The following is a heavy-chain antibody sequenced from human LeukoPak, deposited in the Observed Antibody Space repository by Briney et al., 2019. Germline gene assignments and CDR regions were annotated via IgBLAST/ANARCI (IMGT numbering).Heavy chain of an antibody. CDR3: AQLTL. CDR1: GFTFSTYV. Sequence: GGSLRLSCAASGFTFSTYVMTWVRQAPGKGLEWVSGISGDGGNTYYADSVKGRFTISRDNSKNTLYLQMNSLRAEDTAVYYCAQLTLWGQGTLVTVSS. J-gene: IGHJ4*02. CDR2: ISGDGGNT. V-gene: IGHV3-23*01.